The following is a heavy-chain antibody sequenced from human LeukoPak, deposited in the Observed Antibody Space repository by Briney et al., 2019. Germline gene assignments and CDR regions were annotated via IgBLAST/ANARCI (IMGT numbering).Heavy chain of an antibody. J-gene: IGHJ6*02. CDR1: VFTVSRNY. CDR3: ARERPSDDALWFGETRIYGMDV. CDR2: IYSGGST. V-gene: IGHV3-53*01. D-gene: IGHD3-10*01. Sequence: GGSLRLSCAVSVFTVSRNYINSVRPTPGKRLEWVFVIYSGGSTYYADSVKGGFTISRDNAKNSLYLQMNSLRAEDTAVYYCARERPSDDALWFGETRIYGMDVWGQGTTVTVSS.